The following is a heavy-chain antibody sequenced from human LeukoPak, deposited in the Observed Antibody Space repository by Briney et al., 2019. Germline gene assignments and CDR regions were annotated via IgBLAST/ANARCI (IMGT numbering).Heavy chain of an antibody. CDR2: INHSGST. Sequence: PSETLSLTCAAYGGSFSGYYWSWIRQPPGKGLEWIGEINHSGSTNYNPSLKSRVTISVDTSKNQFSLKLSSVTAADTAVYYCATNPGYSYGRDSDYWGQGTLVTVSS. D-gene: IGHD5-18*01. J-gene: IGHJ4*02. V-gene: IGHV4-34*01. CDR1: GGSFSGYY. CDR3: ATNPGYSYGRDSDY.